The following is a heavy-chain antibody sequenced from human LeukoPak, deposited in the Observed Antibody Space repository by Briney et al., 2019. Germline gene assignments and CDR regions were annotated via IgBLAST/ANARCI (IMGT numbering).Heavy chain of an antibody. D-gene: IGHD2-8*01. CDR1: GFAFNTYS. V-gene: IGHV3-48*01. CDR2: IRSDSTII. CDR3: ARVQAGKWDFDF. J-gene: IGHJ4*02. Sequence: GGSLRLSCAASGFAFNTYSMNWVRQAPGKGLEWVSYIRSDSTIINYAESVKGRFTISRDNAKNSLYLQMNSLRAEDTAVYFCARVQAGKWDFDFWGQGTLVTVSP.